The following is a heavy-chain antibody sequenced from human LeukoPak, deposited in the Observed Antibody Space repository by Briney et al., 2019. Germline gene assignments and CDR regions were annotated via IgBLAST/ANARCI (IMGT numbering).Heavy chain of an antibody. CDR2: IYNSGST. CDR1: GGSISSGGYS. CDR3: ARGRSSGYSYAFDI. D-gene: IGHD3-22*01. Sequence: SETLSLTCAVSGGSISSGGYSWNWIRQPPGKGLEWIGYIYNSGSTSYNPSLKSRVTMSVDTSKNQFSLKLNSVPAADTAVYYCARGRSSGYSYAFDIWGQGTLVTVSS. V-gene: IGHV4-30-4*07. J-gene: IGHJ3*02.